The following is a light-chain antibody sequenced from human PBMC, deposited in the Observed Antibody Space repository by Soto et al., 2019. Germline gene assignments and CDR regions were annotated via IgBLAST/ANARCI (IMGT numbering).Light chain of an antibody. J-gene: IGKJ5*01. CDR1: QSVSGNY. V-gene: IGKV3D-20*01. CDR2: DAS. Sequence: EIVLTQSPATLSLSPGETATLSCGASQSVSGNYLAWYQQKPGLAPRLLIYDASSRATDIPDRFSGSESGTDFALTISRLEPEDFAVYHCQQYGGSPLTFGQGTRLEVK. CDR3: QQYGGSPLT.